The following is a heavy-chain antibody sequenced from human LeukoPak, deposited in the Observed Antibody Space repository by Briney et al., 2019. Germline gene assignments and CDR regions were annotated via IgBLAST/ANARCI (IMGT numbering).Heavy chain of an antibody. CDR3: ASRAGKPGNTPWCFDY. CDR2: IRQDGSET. Sequence: GGSLRLSCAASGFTFTNYWMTWVRQAPGKGPEWVANIRQDGSETNYVDSVRGRFTIARDNTKDSLYLQMTSLRGEDTAVYYCASRAGKPGNTPWCFDYWGQGALVTVSS. V-gene: IGHV3-7*01. D-gene: IGHD1-7*01. CDR1: GFTFTNYW. J-gene: IGHJ4*02.